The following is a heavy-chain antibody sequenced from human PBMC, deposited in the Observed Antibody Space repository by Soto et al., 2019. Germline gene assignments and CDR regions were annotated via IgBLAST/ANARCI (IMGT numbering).Heavy chain of an antibody. D-gene: IGHD6-19*01. CDR2: INPNSGGT. CDR1: GYTFTGYY. CDR3: ARGGIDSGCTFYYYYYSGMDV. Sequence: EEEKTPASVKVSCKASGYTFTGYYMHWVRQAPGQGLEWMGWINPNSGGTNYAQKFQGRVTMTRDTSISTAYMELSRLRSDDTAVYYCARGGIDSGCTFYYYYYSGMDVWGPGTTLTVSS. J-gene: IGHJ6*02. V-gene: IGHV1-2*02.